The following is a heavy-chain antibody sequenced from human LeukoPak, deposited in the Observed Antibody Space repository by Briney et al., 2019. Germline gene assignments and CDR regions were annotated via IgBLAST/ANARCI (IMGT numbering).Heavy chain of an antibody. CDR2: IRYDGSNK. CDR1: GFTFSTYG. J-gene: IGHJ4*02. CDR3: AKELWFGEFRDFDY. D-gene: IGHD3-10*01. Sequence: GGSLRLSCAASGFTFSTYGMHWVRQAPGKGLEWVAFIRYDGSNKFYADSVKGRFTISRDNSKNTLYLQMNSLRAEDTAVYYCAKELWFGEFRDFDYWGQGTLVTVSS. V-gene: IGHV3-30*02.